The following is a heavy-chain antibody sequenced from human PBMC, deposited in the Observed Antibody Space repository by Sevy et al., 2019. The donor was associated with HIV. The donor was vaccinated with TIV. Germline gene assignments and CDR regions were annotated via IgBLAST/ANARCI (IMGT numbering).Heavy chain of an antibody. CDR2: LSFGCGEI. V-gene: IGHV3-23*01. Sequence: GGSLRLSCAASGFTFSNYSMSWVRQPPGKGLEWVSTLSFGCGEINYADSVKGRFTISRDNSNSSVYLQMNNLRPEDTAVYYCAREGCTKPHDYWGQRTLVTVSS. J-gene: IGHJ4*02. CDR3: AREGCTKPHDY. CDR1: GFTFSNYS. D-gene: IGHD2-8*01.